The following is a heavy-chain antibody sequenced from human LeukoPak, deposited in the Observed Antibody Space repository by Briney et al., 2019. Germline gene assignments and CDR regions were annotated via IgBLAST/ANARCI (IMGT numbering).Heavy chain of an antibody. D-gene: IGHD2-8*01. J-gene: IGHJ4*02. Sequence: ASVKLSCKVSGYTLTELSIHWVRQAPGKGLEWMGGFDPEDGETIYAQKFQGRVTMTENTSTDTAYMELSSLRSEDTAVYYCATDYHHPGMLDAFYWGQGTLVTVSS. V-gene: IGHV1-24*01. CDR2: FDPEDGET. CDR1: GYTLTELS. CDR3: ATDYHHPGMLDAFY.